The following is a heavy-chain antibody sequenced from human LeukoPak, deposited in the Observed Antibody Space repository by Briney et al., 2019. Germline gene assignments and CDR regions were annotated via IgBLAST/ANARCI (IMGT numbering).Heavy chain of an antibody. Sequence: GGSLRLSCAASGFTFSTSGMHWVRQAPGKGLEGVAFIHDDGSNRYYPDSVEGRFTISRDNSKNTLYLHMNSLRPEDTAVYYCAKDGLTMLQGVIIANNFYFHSWGQGSLVTVAS. CDR3: AKDGLTMLQGVIIANNFYFHS. J-gene: IGHJ4*02. CDR1: GFTFSTSG. D-gene: IGHD3-10*01. V-gene: IGHV3-30*02. CDR2: IHDDGSNR.